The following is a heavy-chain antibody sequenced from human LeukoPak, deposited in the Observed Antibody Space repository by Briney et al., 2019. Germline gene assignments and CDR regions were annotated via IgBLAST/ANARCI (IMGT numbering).Heavy chain of an antibody. Sequence: SETLSLTCAVYGGSPSGYYWSWIRQSPKKGLEWIGEVNYSGSTNYNPSLKSRVTVSVDTSKNQFSLRLNSVTAADTAMYYCARHDHGDHGDPNWFDPWGQGTLVTVSS. CDR2: VNYSGST. J-gene: IGHJ5*02. D-gene: IGHD4-17*01. CDR3: ARHDHGDHGDPNWFDP. CDR1: GGSPSGYY. V-gene: IGHV4-34*01.